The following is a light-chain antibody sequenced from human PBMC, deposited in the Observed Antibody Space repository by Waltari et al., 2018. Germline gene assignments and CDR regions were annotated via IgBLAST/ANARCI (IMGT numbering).Light chain of an antibody. CDR3: SSYAGSNNV. CDR1: SSDVGGYNY. J-gene: IGLJ1*01. Sequence: QSALTQPPSASGSPGQSVTISCTGTSSDVGGYNYVSWYQQHPGKAPKLMIFEVSKRPAGVPDRFSGSKPANTASLTVSGLQAEDEADYYCSSYAGSNNVFGTGTKVTVL. CDR2: EVS. V-gene: IGLV2-8*01.